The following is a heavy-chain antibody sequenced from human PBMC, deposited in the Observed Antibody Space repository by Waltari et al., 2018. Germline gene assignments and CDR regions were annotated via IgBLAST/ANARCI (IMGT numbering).Heavy chain of an antibody. CDR1: GYTLTELS. CDR3: ASRCSSTSCYGQ. V-gene: IGHV1-24*01. Sequence: QVQLVQSGAEVKKPGASVKVSCKVSGYTLTELSMHWVRQAPGKGLEWMGGFDPEDGETIYAQKFQGRVTITADKSTSTAYMELSSLRSEDTAVYYCASRCSSTSCYGQWGQGTLVTVSS. CDR2: FDPEDGET. J-gene: IGHJ4*02. D-gene: IGHD2-2*01.